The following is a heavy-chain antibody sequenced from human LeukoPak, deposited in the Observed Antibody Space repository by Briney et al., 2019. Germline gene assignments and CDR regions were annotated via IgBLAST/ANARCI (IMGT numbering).Heavy chain of an antibody. CDR1: GFTFSSYA. Sequence: GGSLRLSCAASGFTFSSYAMSWVRQAPGKGLEWVAAISGSGGSTYYADSVKGRFTISRDNSKNTLYLQMNSLRAEDTAVYYCAKSPSYGSGSYYDDYWGQGTLVTVSS. D-gene: IGHD3-10*01. CDR2: ISGSGGST. CDR3: AKSPSYGSGSYYDDY. V-gene: IGHV3-23*01. J-gene: IGHJ4*02.